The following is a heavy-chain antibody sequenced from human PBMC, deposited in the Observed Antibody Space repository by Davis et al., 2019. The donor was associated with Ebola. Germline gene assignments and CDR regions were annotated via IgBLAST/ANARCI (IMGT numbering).Heavy chain of an antibody. D-gene: IGHD3-9*01. CDR2: IYYSGST. CDR1: GGSVSSGSNY. Sequence: SETLSLTCTVSGGSVSSGSNYWSWIRQPPGKELEWTGYIYYSGSTNYNPSLKSRVTTSVDTSKNQFSLKLSSVTAADTAVYYCAREYYDILTGPLGMDVWGQGTTVTVSS. J-gene: IGHJ6*02. CDR3: AREYYDILTGPLGMDV. V-gene: IGHV4-61*01.